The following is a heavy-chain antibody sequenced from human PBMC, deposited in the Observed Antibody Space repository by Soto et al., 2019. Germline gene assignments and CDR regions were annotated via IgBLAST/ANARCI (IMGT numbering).Heavy chain of an antibody. V-gene: IGHV4-39*01. J-gene: IGHJ4*02. CDR1: AGSISSNTYY. D-gene: IGHD3-3*01. Sequence: PSETLSRTGTASAGSISSNTYYWGLIRQPPGKGLEWFGSICYSGSIYYNLALKSRVTVSVETSKSQFSLKLSSVTAAYTAVYYCAGHGAYYDFWSGYYSEEYYFGYWGPGSLVTVS. CDR2: ICYSGSI. CDR3: AGHGAYYDFWSGYYSEEYYFGY.